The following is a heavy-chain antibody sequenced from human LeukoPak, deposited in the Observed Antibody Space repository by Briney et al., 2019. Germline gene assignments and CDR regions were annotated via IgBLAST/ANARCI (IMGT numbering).Heavy chain of an antibody. Sequence: GASVKVSCKVSGYTLTELSMHWVRQAPGKGLEWMGGFDPEDGETIYAQKFQGRVTMTEDTSTDTAYMELSSLGSEDTAVYYCATRYSGSYLAPALDYWGQGTLVTVSS. CDR2: FDPEDGET. V-gene: IGHV1-24*01. CDR3: ATRYSGSYLAPALDY. J-gene: IGHJ4*02. D-gene: IGHD1-26*01. CDR1: GYTLTELS.